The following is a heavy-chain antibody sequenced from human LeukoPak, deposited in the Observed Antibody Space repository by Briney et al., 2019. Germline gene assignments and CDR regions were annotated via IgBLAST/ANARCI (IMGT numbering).Heavy chain of an antibody. CDR2: IYYSGST. J-gene: IGHJ4*02. CDR1: GGSISSYY. Sequence: SETLSLTCTVSGGSISSYYWSWIRQPPGKGLEWIGHIYYSGSTNYNPSLKSRLTISGDTFKNQFSLKLSSVTAADTAVYYCATQSVEMATIDYWGQGTLVTVSS. D-gene: IGHD5-24*01. V-gene: IGHV4-59*08. CDR3: ATQSVEMATIDY.